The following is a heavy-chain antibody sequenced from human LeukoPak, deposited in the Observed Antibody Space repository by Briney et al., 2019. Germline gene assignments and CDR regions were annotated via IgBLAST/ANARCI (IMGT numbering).Heavy chain of an antibody. CDR1: GFTFSRYE. V-gene: IGHV3-48*03. J-gene: IGHJ4*02. D-gene: IGHD3-10*01. CDR3: PSEAAYYYGSGILY. CDR2: ISCSGSTI. Sequence: GGSRRLSCAAAGFTFSRYEMNWVRQAPGKGLEWVSYISCSGSTIYYAGSMKGRFIISRDNATNSLSLQMTSLRAEDTAVYYCPSEAAYYYGSGILYWGQGTLVTVSS.